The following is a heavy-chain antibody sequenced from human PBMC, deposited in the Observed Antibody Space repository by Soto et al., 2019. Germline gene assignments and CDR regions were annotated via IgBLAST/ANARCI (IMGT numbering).Heavy chain of an antibody. CDR3: ARHGAAAATYYYYYMDV. D-gene: IGHD6-13*01. Sequence: SETLSLTCTVSGGSISSYYWSWIRQPPGKGLEWIGYIYYSGSTNYNPSLKSRVTISVDTSKNQFSLKLSSVTAADTAVYYCARHGAAAATYYYYYMDVWGKGTTVTVSS. CDR1: GGSISSYY. CDR2: IYYSGST. J-gene: IGHJ6*03. V-gene: IGHV4-59*08.